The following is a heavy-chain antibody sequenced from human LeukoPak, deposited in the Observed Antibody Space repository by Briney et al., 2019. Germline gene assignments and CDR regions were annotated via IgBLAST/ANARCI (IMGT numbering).Heavy chain of an antibody. CDR2: IYYSGST. D-gene: IGHD2-21*01. J-gene: IGHJ6*03. CDR3: ARVVAAWGYYYYMDV. CDR1: GGSISSYY. V-gene: IGHV4-59*01. Sequence: PSETLSLTCTVSGGSISSYYWSWIRQPPGKGLEWIGYIYYSGSTNYNPSLKSRVTISVDTSKNQFSLKLSSVTAADTAVYYCARVVAAWGYYYYMDVWGKGTTVTVSS.